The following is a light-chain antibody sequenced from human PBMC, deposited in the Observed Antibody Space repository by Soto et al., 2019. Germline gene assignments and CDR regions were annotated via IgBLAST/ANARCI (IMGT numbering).Light chain of an antibody. V-gene: IGLV2-14*01. CDR3: SSYTSSSTNYV. Sequence: QSALTQPASVTGSPGQSITISCTGTSSDVGGSNRVSWYQHYPGTAPKLMIYEVSNRPSGVSNRFSGSKSGNTASLTISGLQAEDEADYYCSSYTSSSTNYVFGTGTKLTVL. CDR2: EVS. CDR1: SSDVGGSNR. J-gene: IGLJ1*01.